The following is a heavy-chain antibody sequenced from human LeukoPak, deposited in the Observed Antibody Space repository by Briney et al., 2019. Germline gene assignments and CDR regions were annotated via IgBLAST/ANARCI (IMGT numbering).Heavy chain of an antibody. J-gene: IGHJ3*02. V-gene: IGHV1-69*01. CDR2: IIPIFDSA. CDR1: GDTFNSYE. D-gene: IGHD2-2*02. CDR3: ARDQGTIHAFDI. Sequence: SVKVSCKDSGDTFNSYEITWVRQAPGQGLEWVGGIIPIFDSAKYAQKFQDRVTITADESSKTAYMELSSLTSEDTAIYYCARDQGTIHAFDIWGQGTMVTVSS.